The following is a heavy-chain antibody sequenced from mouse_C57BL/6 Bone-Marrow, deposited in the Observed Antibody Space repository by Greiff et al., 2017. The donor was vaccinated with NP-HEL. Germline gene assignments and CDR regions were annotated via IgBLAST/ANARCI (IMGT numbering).Heavy chain of an antibody. V-gene: IGHV1-59*01. CDR3: ARSWDWVNFAY. CDR2: IDPSDSYT. D-gene: IGHD4-1*01. J-gene: IGHJ3*01. CDR1: GYTFTSYW. Sequence: QVQLKQPGAELVRPGTSVKLSCKASGYTFTSYWMHWVKQRPGQGLEWIGVIDPSDSYTNYNQKFKGKATLTVDTSSSTAYMQLSSLTSEDSAVYYCARSWDWVNFAYWGQGTLVTVSA.